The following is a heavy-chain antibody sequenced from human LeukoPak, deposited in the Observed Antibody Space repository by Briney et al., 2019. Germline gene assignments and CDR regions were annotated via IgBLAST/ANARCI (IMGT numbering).Heavy chain of an antibody. D-gene: IGHD6-19*01. Sequence: RASVKVSCKASGYTFTSYFMHWVRQAPGQGLEWMGILNPSGGSTSYAQKFQGRVTMTRDTSISTAYMELSRLRSDDTAVYYCARAGSGWQGGFDYWGQGTLVTVSS. CDR3: ARAGSGWQGGFDY. CDR1: GYTFTSYF. V-gene: IGHV1-46*01. CDR2: LNPSGGST. J-gene: IGHJ4*02.